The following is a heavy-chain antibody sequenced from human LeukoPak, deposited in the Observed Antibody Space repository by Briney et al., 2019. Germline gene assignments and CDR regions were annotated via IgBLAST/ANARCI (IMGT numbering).Heavy chain of an antibody. CDR1: GDSLSSNSAA. CDR3: ARVFGGSSNFDY. J-gene: IGHJ4*02. V-gene: IGHV6-1*01. Sequence: SQTLSLTCALSGDSLSSNSAAWNWIRQSRARGLEGRGRTLYRSKWYNDYAVSVKSRITINPDTSKNQFSLQLNSVTPEDTAVYCCARVFGGSSNFDYWGQGTLVTVSS. CDR2: TLYRSKWYN. D-gene: IGHD4-23*01.